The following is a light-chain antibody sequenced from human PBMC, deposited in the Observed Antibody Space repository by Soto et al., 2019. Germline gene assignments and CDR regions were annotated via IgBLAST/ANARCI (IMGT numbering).Light chain of an antibody. CDR2: GAS. J-gene: IGKJ1*01. CDR1: QSVSSNF. V-gene: IGKV3-20*01. CDR3: QKYGTSPET. Sequence: EIVLTQSPGTLSLSPGERATHSCRASQSVSSNFLAWYQQRPGQAPRLLIYGASSRATGIPDRFSGSGSGTDFTLTISRLVLGDFAVYYCQKYGTSPETLGQGTKVDIK.